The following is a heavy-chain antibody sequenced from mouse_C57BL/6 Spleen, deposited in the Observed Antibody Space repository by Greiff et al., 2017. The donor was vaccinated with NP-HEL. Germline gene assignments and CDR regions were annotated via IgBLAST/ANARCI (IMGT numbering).Heavy chain of an antibody. V-gene: IGHV5-9-1*02. J-gene: IGHJ4*01. CDR1: GFTFSSYA. CDR2: ISSGGDYI. Sequence: DVQLVESGEGLVKPGGSLKLSCAASGFTFSSYAMSWVRQTPEKRLEWVAYISSGGDYIYYADTVKGRFTTSRDNARNTLYLQMSSLKSEDTAMYYCTRDTVVVKGDAMDYWGQGTSITVSS. D-gene: IGHD1-1*01. CDR3: TRDTVVVKGDAMDY.